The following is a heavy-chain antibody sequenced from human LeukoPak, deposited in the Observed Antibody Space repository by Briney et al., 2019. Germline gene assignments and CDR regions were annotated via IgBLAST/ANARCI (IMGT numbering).Heavy chain of an antibody. Sequence: SETLSLTCTVSGGSISSTSYYWDWVRQPPGKGLEWIGNVYYGGNTFYNSSLESPVTISVDMSKNQFSLKLTSLTAADTAVYYCARQRADYFYHYLDVWGKGTSVTVSS. J-gene: IGHJ6*03. CDR2: VYYGGNT. V-gene: IGHV4-39*01. CDR3: ARQRADYFYHYLDV. CDR1: GGSISSTSYY.